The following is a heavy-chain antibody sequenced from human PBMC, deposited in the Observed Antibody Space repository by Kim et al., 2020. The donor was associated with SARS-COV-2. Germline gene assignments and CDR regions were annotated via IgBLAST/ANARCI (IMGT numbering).Heavy chain of an antibody. V-gene: IGHV3-33*06. D-gene: IGHD4-17*01. Sequence: GGSLRLSCAASGFTFSSYAMHWVRQAPGKGLEWVAVIWYDGSNKYYADSVKGRFTISRDNSKNTLYLQMNSLRAEDTAVYYCAKVNHGDYVAFDIWGQGTMVTVSS. CDR2: IWYDGSNK. J-gene: IGHJ3*02. CDR1: GFTFSSYA. CDR3: AKVNHGDYVAFDI.